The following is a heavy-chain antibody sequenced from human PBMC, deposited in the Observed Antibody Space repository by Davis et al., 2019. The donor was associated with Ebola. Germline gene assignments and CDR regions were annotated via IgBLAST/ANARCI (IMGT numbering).Heavy chain of an antibody. CDR1: GFTFSTYW. V-gene: IGHV3-30*18. CDR2: ISYDGTNK. J-gene: IGHJ4*02. Sequence: GESLKISCAASGFTFSTYWMSWVRQAPGKGLEWVAVISYDGTNKYYADSVKGRFTISRDNSKNTLYLQMNSLRTEDTAVYYCAKTHIVVVTAIPGLFDYWGQGTLVTVSS. CDR3: AKTHIVVVTAIPGLFDY. D-gene: IGHD2-21*02.